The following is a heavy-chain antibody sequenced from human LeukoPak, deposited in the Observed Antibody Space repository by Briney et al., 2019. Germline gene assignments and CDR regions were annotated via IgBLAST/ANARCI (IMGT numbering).Heavy chain of an antibody. CDR2: IYYSGST. J-gene: IGHJ5*02. V-gene: IGHV4-59*01. CDR1: GGSISSYY. Sequence: SETLSLTCTVSGGSISSYYWSRIRQPPGKGLEWIGYIYYSGSTNYNPSLKSRVTISVDTSKNQFSLKLSSVTAADTAVYYCARERINWFDPWGQGTLVTVSS. CDR3: ARERINWFDP.